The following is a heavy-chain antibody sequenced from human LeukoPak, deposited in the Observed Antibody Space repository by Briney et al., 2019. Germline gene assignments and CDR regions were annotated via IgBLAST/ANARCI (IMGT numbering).Heavy chain of an antibody. CDR2: IYSGGST. CDR1: GFTVSSNY. D-gene: IGHD1-26*01. CDR3: ARDIGPRGWFDP. Sequence: GGSLRLSCAASGFTVSSNYMSWVRQAPGKGLEWVSVIYSGGSTYYADSVKGRFTISRDNSKNALYLQMNSLRAEDTAVYYCARDIGPRGWFDPWGQGTLVTVSS. J-gene: IGHJ5*02. V-gene: IGHV3-53*01.